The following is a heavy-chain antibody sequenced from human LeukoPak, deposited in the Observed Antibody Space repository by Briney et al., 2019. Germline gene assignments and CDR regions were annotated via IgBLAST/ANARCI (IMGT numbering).Heavy chain of an antibody. J-gene: IGHJ4*02. CDR3: ASWSRDGSNRLDY. V-gene: IGHV3-7*01. Sequence: PGGSLRLSCAASGFTFSSYWMSRVRQAPGKGLEWVANIKQDGSEKYYVDSVKGRFTISRDNAKNSLYLQMNSLRAEDTAVYYCASWSRDGSNRLDYWGQGTLVTVSS. CDR2: IKQDGSEK. D-gene: IGHD5-24*01. CDR1: GFTFSSYW.